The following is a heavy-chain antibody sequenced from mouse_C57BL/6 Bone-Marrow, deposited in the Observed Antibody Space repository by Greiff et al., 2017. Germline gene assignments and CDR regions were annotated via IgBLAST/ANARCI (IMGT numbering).Heavy chain of an antibody. CDR3: TRSLIYYGTNY. J-gene: IGHJ2*01. Sequence: VQVVESGPELVKPGASVKLSCKASGYTFTSYDINWVKQRPGQGLEWIGWIYPRDGSTKYNEKFKGKATLTVDTSSSTAYMELHSLTSEDTAVYYCTRSLIYYGTNYWGQGTTLTVSS. V-gene: IGHV1-85*01. CDR1: GYTFTSYD. D-gene: IGHD1-1*01. CDR2: IYPRDGST.